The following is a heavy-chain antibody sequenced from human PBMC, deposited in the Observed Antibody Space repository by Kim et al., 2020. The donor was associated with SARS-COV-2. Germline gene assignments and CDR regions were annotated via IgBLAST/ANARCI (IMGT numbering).Heavy chain of an antibody. J-gene: IGHJ6*02. V-gene: IGHV7-4-1*02. CDR1: GYTFTSYA. Sequence: ASVKVSCKASGYTFTSYAMNWVRQAPGQGLEWMGWIKTNTGNPTYAQGFTGRFVFSLDTSVSTAYLQISSLKAEDTAVYYCARVERYSSSGQMNYYYYGMDVWGQGTLVTVSS. D-gene: IGHD6-6*01. CDR3: ARVERYSSSGQMNYYYYGMDV. CDR2: IKTNTGNP.